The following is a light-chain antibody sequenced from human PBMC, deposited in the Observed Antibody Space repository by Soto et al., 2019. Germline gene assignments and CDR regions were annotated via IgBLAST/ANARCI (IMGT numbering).Light chain of an antibody. CDR1: QSVSNN. CDR2: GAS. Sequence: EIMMTQSPATLSMSPGERATLFCRASQSVSNNLAWYQQKPGQAPRLLIHGASTRATGIPARFSGSGSGTNFTLTINSLLSEDAAVYYCQQYKNWPPWTFGQGTKVDIK. V-gene: IGKV3-15*01. J-gene: IGKJ1*01. CDR3: QQYKNWPPWT.